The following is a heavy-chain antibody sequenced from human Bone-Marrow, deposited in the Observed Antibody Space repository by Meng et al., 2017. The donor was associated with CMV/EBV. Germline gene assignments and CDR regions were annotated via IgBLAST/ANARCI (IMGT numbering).Heavy chain of an antibody. V-gene: IGHV1-69*05. J-gene: IGHJ6*02. Sequence: SVKVYCKASGGTFSSYAISWVRQAPGQGLEWMGGIIPIFGTANYAQKFQGRVTITTDESTSTAYMELSSLRSEDTAVYYCARVALLTYYYDSSPMDVWGQGTTVTVSS. CDR2: IIPIFGTA. CDR3: ARVALLTYYYDSSPMDV. CDR1: GGTFSSYA. D-gene: IGHD3-22*01.